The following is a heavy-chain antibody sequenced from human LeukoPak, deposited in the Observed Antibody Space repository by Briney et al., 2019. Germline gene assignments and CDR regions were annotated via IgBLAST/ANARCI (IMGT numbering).Heavy chain of an antibody. CDR1: GFTFSSYG. Sequence: GGSLRPSCAASGFTFSSYGMHLVRQAPGKGLEWVALIWFDGSKKYYADSVKGRFTISRDNSKNTLYLEMNSLRAEDTAVYYCARGTGYNPYFDYWGQGTLVTVSS. V-gene: IGHV3-33*01. CDR2: IWFDGSKK. J-gene: IGHJ4*02. CDR3: ARGTGYNPYFDY. D-gene: IGHD5-24*01.